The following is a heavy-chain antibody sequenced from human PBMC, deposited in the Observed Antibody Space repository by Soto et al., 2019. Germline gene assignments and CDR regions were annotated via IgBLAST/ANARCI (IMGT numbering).Heavy chain of an antibody. CDR1: SGSIRSSNW. D-gene: IGHD5-12*01. V-gene: IGHV4-4*02. Sequence: QVQLQESGPGLVKPSGTLSLTCAVSSGSIRSSNWWSWVRQPPGKGLEWTGEIYNSGSTNCKPSLKSRVTISVDKSKNQFALKLSSLTAADTAVYYCARVAVRGFFEFGYWGQGTLVAVSS. CDR2: IYNSGST. CDR3: ARVAVRGFFEFGY. J-gene: IGHJ4*02.